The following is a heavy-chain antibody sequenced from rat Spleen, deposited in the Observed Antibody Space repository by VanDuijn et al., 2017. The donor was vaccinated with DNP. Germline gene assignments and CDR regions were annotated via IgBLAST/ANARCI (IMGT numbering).Heavy chain of an antibody. J-gene: IGHJ3*01. D-gene: IGHD1-12*02. CDR1: GFTFSDYY. CDR3: ARDGGAFAY. CDR2: ISYNGGTP. V-gene: IGHV5-29*01. Sequence: EVLLVESDGGLVQPGRSLKLSCAVSGFTFSDYYMAWVRQAPAKGLEWVATISYNGGTPYYRDSVKGRFTISRDNAQSTLYLQMNSLQTEDTAMYYCARDGGAFAYWGQGTLVTVSS.